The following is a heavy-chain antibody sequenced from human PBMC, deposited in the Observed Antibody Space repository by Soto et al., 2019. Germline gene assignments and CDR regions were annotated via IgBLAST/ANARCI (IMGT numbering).Heavy chain of an antibody. CDR3: ARDQSYGGAFDY. J-gene: IGHJ4*02. Sequence: ASVKVSCKASGYTFTSYGISWVRQAPGQGLEWMGWISAYNGSTNYVQKLQGRVTMTTDTSMSTAYMELRSLRSDDTAVYYCARDQSYGGAFDYWGQGTLVTVSS. V-gene: IGHV1-18*01. CDR1: GYTFTSYG. D-gene: IGHD2-21*01. CDR2: ISAYNGST.